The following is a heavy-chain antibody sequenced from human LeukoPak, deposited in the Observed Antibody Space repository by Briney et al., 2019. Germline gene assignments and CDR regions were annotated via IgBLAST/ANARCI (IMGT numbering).Heavy chain of an antibody. CDR3: AKGAFYCSSTSCYGTRLYYFDY. D-gene: IGHD2-2*01. CDR2: INHSGST. CDR1: GESLSGYY. V-gene: IGHV4-34*01. J-gene: IGHJ4*02. Sequence: KPSETLSLTCAVYGESLSGYYWSWIRQPPGKGLEWIGEINHSGSTNYNPSLKSPVTISVDTPKNQFSLKLSSVTAADTAVYYCAKGAFYCSSTSCYGTRLYYFDYWGQGTLVTVSS.